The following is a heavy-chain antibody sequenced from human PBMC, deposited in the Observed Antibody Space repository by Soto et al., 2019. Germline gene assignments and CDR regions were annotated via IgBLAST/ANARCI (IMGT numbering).Heavy chain of an antibody. CDR2: SNIGNGNT. V-gene: IGHV1-3*04. CDR3: ARGGYSSGYHY. D-gene: IGHD3-22*01. J-gene: IGHJ4*02. CDR1: GYTFTSYA. Sequence: QVQLVQSGAEVKKPGASVRVSCRTSGYTFTSYAIHWVRQAPGQGLEWMAWSNIGNGNTKYSQKFQGRVTMTTDTSTTTAYMELRSLRSDDTAIYYCARGGYSSGYHYWGQGTLVTVSS.